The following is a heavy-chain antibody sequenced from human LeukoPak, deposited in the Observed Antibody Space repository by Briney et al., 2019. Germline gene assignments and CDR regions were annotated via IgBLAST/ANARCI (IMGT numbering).Heavy chain of an antibody. D-gene: IGHD3-9*01. V-gene: IGHV1-18*01. Sequence: ASVKVSCKASGYTFTSYGISWVRQAPGQGLEWRGWVTSYNGDTNYAQKFQGRVTMSTDTSTSTGYMELRSLRFDDTAIYYCAKDWHILTGRNCFDPWGQGTLVTVSS. CDR3: AKDWHILTGRNCFDP. CDR2: VTSYNGDT. J-gene: IGHJ5*02. CDR1: GYTFTSYG.